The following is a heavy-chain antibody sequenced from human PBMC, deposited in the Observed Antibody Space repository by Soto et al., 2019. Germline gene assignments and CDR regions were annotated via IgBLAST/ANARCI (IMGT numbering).Heavy chain of an antibody. J-gene: IGHJ4*02. CDR3: ARLSYRSFNFDY. CDR2: IDWDDDK. V-gene: IGHV2-70*01. CDR1: GFSLSTSGMC. Sequence: GSGPTLVNPTQALTLTCTFSGFSLSTSGMCVSWLRQPPGKALEWLALIDWDDDKYYSTSLKTRLTISKDTSKNQVVLTVTNMDPVDTATYFCARLSYRSFNFDYWGQGTLVTVSS. D-gene: IGHD3-16*02.